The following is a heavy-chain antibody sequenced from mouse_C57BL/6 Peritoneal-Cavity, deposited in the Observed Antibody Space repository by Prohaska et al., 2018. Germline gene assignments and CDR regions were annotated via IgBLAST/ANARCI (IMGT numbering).Heavy chain of an antibody. CDR2: INPNNGGT. D-gene: IGHD4-1*02. J-gene: IGHJ2*01. CDR3: ARLGSTGTGY. V-gene: IGHV1-22*01. Sequence: GASVKMSCKASGYTFTDYNMHWVKQSHGKSLEWIGYINPNNGGTSYNQKFKGKATLTVNKSSSTAYMELRSLTSEDSAVYYCARLGSTGTGYWGQGTTLTVSS. CDR1: GYTFTDYN.